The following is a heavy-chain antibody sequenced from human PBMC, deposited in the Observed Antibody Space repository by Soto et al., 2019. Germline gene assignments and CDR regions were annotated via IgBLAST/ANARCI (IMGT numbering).Heavy chain of an antibody. J-gene: IGHJ4*02. D-gene: IGHD4-17*01. CDR2: ITGDGRT. Sequence: EVQLLESGGGLVQPGGSLRLSCAASGFTFSSYAMSWVRQAPGKGLEWVSSITGDGRTYYADSVKGRFTISRDNSKNTVYLQRNSQRAEDTAVYYCAKDYSTVTTDPLSVVLFDYWGQGALVTVSS. V-gene: IGHV3-23*01. CDR3: AKDYSTVTTDPLSVVLFDY. CDR1: GFTFSSYA.